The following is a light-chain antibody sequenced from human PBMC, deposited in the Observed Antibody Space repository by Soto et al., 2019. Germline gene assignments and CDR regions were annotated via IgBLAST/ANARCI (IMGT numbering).Light chain of an antibody. V-gene: IGKV3-20*01. Sequence: EIVLTQSPGTLSLSPGERATLSCRASQSVSSNFLAWYQQKPGQAPRLLIYGAASRATGIPDRFSGGGSGTDFTLTISRLEPEDLAVYYCQQYESPPFKFGQGTKLEIK. CDR2: GAA. CDR3: QQYESPPFK. CDR1: QSVSSNF. J-gene: IGKJ2*01.